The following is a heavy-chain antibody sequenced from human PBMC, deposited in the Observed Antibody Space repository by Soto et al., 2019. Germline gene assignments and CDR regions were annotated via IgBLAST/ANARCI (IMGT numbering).Heavy chain of an antibody. Sequence: SETLSLTCTVSGDSMSSGDYYWGWIRQPPGKGLEWIGYSSYIGTTYYNPSLKSRVMISVDTSKRQFSLRLSSVTAADTAVYYCARRYCSGVSCYSYFDYWGQGGLVTSPQ. CDR2: SSYIGTT. CDR1: GDSMSSGDYY. CDR3: ARRYCSGVSCYSYFDY. D-gene: IGHD2-15*01. J-gene: IGHJ4*02. V-gene: IGHV4-30-4*01.